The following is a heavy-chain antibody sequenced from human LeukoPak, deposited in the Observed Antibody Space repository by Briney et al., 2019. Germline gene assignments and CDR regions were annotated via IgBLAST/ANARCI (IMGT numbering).Heavy chain of an antibody. CDR3: ARLDPLRYFDWLSFVDY. Sequence: GESLKISCKGSGYSFTSYWIGWVRQMPGKGLEWMGIIYPGDSDTRYSPSFQGQVTISADKSISTAYLQWSSLKASDTAMYYCARLDPLRYFDWLSFVDYWGQGTLVTVSS. CDR2: IYPGDSDT. V-gene: IGHV5-51*01. J-gene: IGHJ4*02. CDR1: GYSFTSYW. D-gene: IGHD3-9*01.